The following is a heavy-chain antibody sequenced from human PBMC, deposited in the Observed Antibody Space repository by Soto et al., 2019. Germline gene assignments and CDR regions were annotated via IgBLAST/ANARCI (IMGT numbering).Heavy chain of an antibody. D-gene: IGHD2-15*01. CDR1: GYTFTSYY. V-gene: IGHV1-46*01. Sequence: ASVKVSCKASGYTFTSYYMHWVRQAPGQGLEWMGIINPSGGSTSYAQKFQGRVTMTRDTSTSTVYMELSSLRSEDTAVYYCGRVYCNGGSCYGIDYWGQGTLVTVSS. J-gene: IGHJ4*02. CDR3: GRVYCNGGSCYGIDY. CDR2: INPSGGST.